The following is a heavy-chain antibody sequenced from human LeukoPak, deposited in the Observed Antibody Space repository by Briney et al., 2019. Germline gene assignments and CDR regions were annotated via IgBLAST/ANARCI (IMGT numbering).Heavy chain of an antibody. CDR1: GGTFSKYA. J-gene: IGHJ3*02. CDR3: ARDGGSYVRDAFDI. Sequence: ASVKVSCKASGGTFSKYAIIWVRQAPGQGLEWMGGIIPMFGTANYAQKFQGRVTITADKSTSTAYMELSSLRSEDTAVYYCARDGGSYVRDAFDIWGQGTMVTVSS. CDR2: IIPMFGTA. D-gene: IGHD1-26*01. V-gene: IGHV1-69*06.